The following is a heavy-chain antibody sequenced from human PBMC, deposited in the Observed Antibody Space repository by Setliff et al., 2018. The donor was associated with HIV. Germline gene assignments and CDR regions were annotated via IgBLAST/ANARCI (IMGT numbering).Heavy chain of an antibody. V-gene: IGHV4-34*01. CDR1: GASFSGYF. D-gene: IGHD3-10*01. J-gene: IGHJ5*02. Sequence: SETLSLTCTLYGASFSGYFWSWIRQHPGKGLECIGEIKHAGSTNFTPSLKSRVTISVDTSKNQFSLNLTSVTAADTAAYFCARDRSNYGSGSSAYNWFDPWGQGNQVTVSS. CDR3: ARDRSNYGSGSSAYNWFDP. CDR2: IKHAGST.